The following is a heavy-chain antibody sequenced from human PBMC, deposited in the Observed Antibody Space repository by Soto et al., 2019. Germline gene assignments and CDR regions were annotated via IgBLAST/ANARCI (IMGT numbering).Heavy chain of an antibody. CDR1: GFTFSRYG. D-gene: IGHD2-21*01. J-gene: IGHJ4*02. CDR2: IWYDGSKK. V-gene: IGHV3-33*01. CDR3: ARDQECGVDCYSLNDY. Sequence: QVQLAESGGGVAQAGRSLRLSCAASGFTFSRYGMHWVRQAPGKGLEWVAVIWYDGSKKYYADSVKGRFTISRDNSKNTLYLQMNSLRADDTAVYYCARDQECGVDCYSLNDYWGQGTLVTVSS.